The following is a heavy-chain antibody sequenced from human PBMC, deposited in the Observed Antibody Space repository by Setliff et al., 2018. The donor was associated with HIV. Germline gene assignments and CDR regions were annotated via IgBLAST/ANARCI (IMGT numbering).Heavy chain of an antibody. J-gene: IGHJ4*02. D-gene: IGHD2-21*01. CDR3: ARDRTFRTTRVFDC. CDR1: GYILGSYD. V-gene: IGHV1-18*01. Sequence: ASVKVSCKASGYILGSYDISWVRQAPGQGLEWVGWISVGKGNTNYAQSLQGRVTMTTDTSTNTAHLEVRSLRSDDTAVYYCARDRTFRTTRVFDCWGQGTLVTVSS. CDR2: ISVGKGNT.